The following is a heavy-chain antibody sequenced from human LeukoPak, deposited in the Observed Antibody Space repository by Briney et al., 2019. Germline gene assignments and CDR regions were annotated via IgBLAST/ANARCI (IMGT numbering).Heavy chain of an antibody. Sequence: QPGGSLRLSCAASGFTFSSYAMSWVRQVPGKGLQWVSAISGSAGSTYYTDSVKGRFTISRDNSKNTLYLQMNSLRAEDTAVYYCASYDVLTGYSRHPLKRWGQGTLVTVSS. CDR3: ASYDVLTGYSRHPLKR. D-gene: IGHD3-9*01. CDR1: GFTFSSYA. J-gene: IGHJ4*02. V-gene: IGHV3-23*01. CDR2: ISGSAGST.